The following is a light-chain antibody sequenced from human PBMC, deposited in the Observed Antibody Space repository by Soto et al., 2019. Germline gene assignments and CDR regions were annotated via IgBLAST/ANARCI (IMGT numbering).Light chain of an antibody. J-gene: IGKJ1*01. CDR3: QQYRT. Sequence: EIVLTQSPGTLSLSPGERATLSCRASQTITTLAWYQRRPGQAPRLLIYGASNRASGFPARFSGSGSGTEFTLTISRLEPEDFAVYYCQQYRTFGQGTKVDI. CDR2: GAS. CDR1: QTITT. V-gene: IGKV3-20*01.